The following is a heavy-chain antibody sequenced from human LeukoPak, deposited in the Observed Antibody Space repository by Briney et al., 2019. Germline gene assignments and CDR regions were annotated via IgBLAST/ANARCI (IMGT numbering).Heavy chain of an antibody. CDR1: GFSFSDYY. Sequence: PGGSPRLSCAASGFSFSDYYMSWIRQAPGKGLEWVSYISTSGSTIYYADSVQGRFTISRDNAKNSLYLQMNSLRAEDTAVYYCAREGQWLVLFDYWGQGTLVTVSS. J-gene: IGHJ4*02. V-gene: IGHV3-11*01. CDR2: ISTSGSTI. D-gene: IGHD6-19*01. CDR3: AREGQWLVLFDY.